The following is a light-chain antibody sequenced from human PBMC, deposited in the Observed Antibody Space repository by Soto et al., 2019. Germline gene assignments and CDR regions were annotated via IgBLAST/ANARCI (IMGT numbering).Light chain of an antibody. CDR1: SSDVGGYNY. J-gene: IGLJ1*01. CDR2: DVS. CDR3: CSYAGIYHYV. V-gene: IGLV2-11*01. Sequence: QSVLTQPRSVSGSPGQSVTISCTGTSSDVGGYNYVSWYQLHPGKAPKLIIYDVSKRPSGVPDRFSGSKSGNTASLTISGLQAEDEAGYYCCSYAGIYHYVFGTGTKLTVL.